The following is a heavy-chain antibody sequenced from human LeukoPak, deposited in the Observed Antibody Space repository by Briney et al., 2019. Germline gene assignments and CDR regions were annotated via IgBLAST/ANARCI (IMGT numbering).Heavy chain of an antibody. Sequence: SETLSLTCAVYGGSFSGYYWSWIRQPPGKGLEWIGEINHSGSTNYNPSLKSRVTISVDTSKNQFSLKLSSVTAADTAVYYCARNSVRGVYGMDVWGKGTTVTVSS. D-gene: IGHD3-10*02. J-gene: IGHJ6*04. V-gene: IGHV4-34*01. CDR3: ARNSVRGVYGMDV. CDR2: INHSGST. CDR1: GGSFSGYY.